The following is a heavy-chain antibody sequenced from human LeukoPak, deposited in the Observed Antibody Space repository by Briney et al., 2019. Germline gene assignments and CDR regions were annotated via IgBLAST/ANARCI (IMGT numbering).Heavy chain of an antibody. Sequence: GGSLRLSCAASGFTFSSYSMNWVRQAPGKGLEWVSSISSSSSYIYYADSVKGRFTISRDNAKNSLYLQTNSLRAEDTAVYYCARDIWVPYPHPITAAGTGADYWGQGTLVTVSS. J-gene: IGHJ4*02. D-gene: IGHD6-13*01. CDR3: ARDIWVPYPHPITAAGTGADY. V-gene: IGHV3-21*01. CDR1: GFTFSSYS. CDR2: ISSSSSYI.